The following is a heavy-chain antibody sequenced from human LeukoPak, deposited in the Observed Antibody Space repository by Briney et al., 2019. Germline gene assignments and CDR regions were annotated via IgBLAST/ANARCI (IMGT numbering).Heavy chain of an antibody. Sequence: ASVKVSCKASGYTFTSYDINWVRQAAGQGLEWMGWRNPNSGNAGYAQKFQGRVTITRNTSISTAYMELSSLRSEDTAVYYCARGGVATQIPAYYYYYYMDVWGKGTTVTVSS. D-gene: IGHD5-12*01. J-gene: IGHJ6*03. CDR1: GYTFTSYD. V-gene: IGHV1-8*01. CDR2: RNPNSGNA. CDR3: ARGGVATQIPAYYYYYYMDV.